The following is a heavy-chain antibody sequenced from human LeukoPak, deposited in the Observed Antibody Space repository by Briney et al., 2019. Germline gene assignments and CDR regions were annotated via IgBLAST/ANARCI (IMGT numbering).Heavy chain of an antibody. J-gene: IGHJ4*02. CDR3: ARHGRITPSYYHY. Sequence: SETLSLTCTVSGGSISSSSYYWGWIRQPPGKGLEWIGSIYYSGSTYYNPSLKRRVTISVDTSKNQFSLKLSSVTAADTAVYYCARHGRITPSYYHYWGQGNLVTVSS. D-gene: IGHD3-10*01. CDR1: GGSISSSSYY. CDR2: IYYSGST. V-gene: IGHV4-39*01.